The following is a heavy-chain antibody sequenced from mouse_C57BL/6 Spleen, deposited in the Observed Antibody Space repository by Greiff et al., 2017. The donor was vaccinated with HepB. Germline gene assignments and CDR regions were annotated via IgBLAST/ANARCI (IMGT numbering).Heavy chain of an antibody. CDR3: ARKDWDWAMDY. J-gene: IGHJ4*01. CDR1: GYTFTSYW. D-gene: IGHD4-1*01. CDR2: INPSNGGT. Sequence: VQLQQPGTELVKPGASVKLSCKASGYTFTSYWMHWVKQRPGQGLEWIGNINPSNGGTNYNEKFKSKATLTVDKSSSTAYMELRSLTSEDSAVYFCARKDWDWAMDYWGQGTSVTVSS. V-gene: IGHV1-53*01.